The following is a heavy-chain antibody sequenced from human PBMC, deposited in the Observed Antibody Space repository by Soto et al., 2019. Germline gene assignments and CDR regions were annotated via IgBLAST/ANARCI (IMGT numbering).Heavy chain of an antibody. Sequence: PGGSLRLSCAASGFTFSSYGMHWVRQAPGKGLEWVAVIWYDGSNKYYADSVKGRFTISRDNSKNTLYLQMNSLRAEDTAVYYCARDPSPGPSSHDWGQGTLVTV. CDR2: IWYDGSNK. J-gene: IGHJ4*02. CDR3: ARDPSPGPSSHD. CDR1: GFTFSSYG. V-gene: IGHV3-33*01.